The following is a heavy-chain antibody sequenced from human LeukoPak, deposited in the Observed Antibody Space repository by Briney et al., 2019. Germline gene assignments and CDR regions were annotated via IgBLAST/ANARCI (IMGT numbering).Heavy chain of an antibody. CDR3: ARGGSPSIAVAGSIDY. D-gene: IGHD6-19*01. CDR2: IYYSGST. J-gene: IGHJ4*02. Sequence: PSETLPLTCTVSGGSISSYYWSWIRQPPGKGLEWIGYIYYSGSTNYNPSHKSRVTISVDTSKNQFSLKLSSVTAADTAVYYCARGGSPSIAVAGSIDYWGQGTLVTVSS. V-gene: IGHV4-59*01. CDR1: GGSISSYY.